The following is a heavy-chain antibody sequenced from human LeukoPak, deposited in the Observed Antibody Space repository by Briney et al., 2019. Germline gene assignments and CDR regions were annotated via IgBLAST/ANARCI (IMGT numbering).Heavy chain of an antibody. CDR3: ARDPYSGNYGAYYYYYMDV. CDR2: ITSSSSYI. Sequence: GGSLRLSCAASGFTFSSYNMNWVRQAPGKGLEWVSSITSSSSYIYYADSVRGRFTISRDNAKNSLYLQMDSLRVEDTAEYYCARDPYSGNYGAYYYYYMDVWGKGTTVTVSS. J-gene: IGHJ6*03. CDR1: GFTFSSYN. V-gene: IGHV3-21*06. D-gene: IGHD1-26*01.